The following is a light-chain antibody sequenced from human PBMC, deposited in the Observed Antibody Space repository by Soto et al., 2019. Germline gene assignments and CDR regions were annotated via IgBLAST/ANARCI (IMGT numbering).Light chain of an antibody. CDR1: ISAIGAYNF. CDR2: DVN. J-gene: IGLJ2*01. CDR3: TSWTTSTTMI. Sequence: QSALTQPASVSGSPGQSITISCTGTISAIGAYNFVSWYQQHPGKAPKLMLYDVNIRPSGVSNRFSGSKSGNTASLTISGLQADEEADYYCTSWTTSTTMIFGGGTKVTVL. V-gene: IGLV2-14*03.